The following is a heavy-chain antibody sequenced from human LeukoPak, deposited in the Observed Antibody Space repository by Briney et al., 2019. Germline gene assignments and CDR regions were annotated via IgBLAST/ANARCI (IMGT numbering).Heavy chain of an antibody. CDR2: ISWNSGSI. Sequence: GGSRRLSCAASGFTFDDYAMHWVRQAPGKALEWVSGISWNSGSIGYADSVKGRFTISRDNSKNTLYLQMNSLRAEDTAVYYCAREDHSNYNYWGQGTLVTVSS. CDR1: GFTFDDYA. J-gene: IGHJ4*02. D-gene: IGHD4-11*01. CDR3: AREDHSNYNY. V-gene: IGHV3-9*01.